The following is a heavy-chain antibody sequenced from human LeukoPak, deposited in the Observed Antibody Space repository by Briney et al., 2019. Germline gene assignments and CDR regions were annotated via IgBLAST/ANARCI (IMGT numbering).Heavy chain of an antibody. CDR1: GDSVSSNSAT. D-gene: IGHD6-13*01. CDR3: ARRKAATFGMDV. Sequence: SQTLSLTCAISGDSVSSNSATWNWIRQSPSRGLEWLGRTYYRSKWYNDYAVSMKSRITINPDTSKNQFSLQLNSVTPEDTAVYYCARRKAATFGMDVWGQGTAVTVSS. CDR2: TYYRSKWYN. J-gene: IGHJ6*02. V-gene: IGHV6-1*01.